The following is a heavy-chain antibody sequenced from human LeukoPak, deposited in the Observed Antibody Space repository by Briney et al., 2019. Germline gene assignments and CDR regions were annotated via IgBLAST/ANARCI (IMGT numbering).Heavy chain of an antibody. J-gene: IGHJ6*02. Sequence: SETLSLTCTVSGASISSYYWSWLRQPPGKGREWVGVIAYSGSTNYKPSLKVRVTISVDKSNNQFSLKQSSVTAADTAVYYCAIGGGEMEVWGQGTAVTVSS. CDR3: AIGGGEMEV. D-gene: IGHD6-25*01. CDR1: GASISSYY. V-gene: IGHV4-59*01. CDR2: IAYSGST.